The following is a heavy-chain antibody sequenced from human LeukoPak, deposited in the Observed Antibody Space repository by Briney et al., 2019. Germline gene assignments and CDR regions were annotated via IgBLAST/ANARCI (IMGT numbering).Heavy chain of an antibody. J-gene: IGHJ4*02. CDR1: GYTFTNYY. V-gene: IGHV1-46*01. CDR2: LNPSGGST. CDR3: AREIGPIQLHLWGSAFDY. Sequence: GSVKVSCKASGYTFTNYYFHWVRPAPGQGLEWMGILNPSGGSTSYAQKFQGRVTMTRDTSTSTVYMKLSSLRSEDTAVYYCAREIGPIQLHLWGSAFDYWGQGTLVTVSS. D-gene: IGHD5-18*01.